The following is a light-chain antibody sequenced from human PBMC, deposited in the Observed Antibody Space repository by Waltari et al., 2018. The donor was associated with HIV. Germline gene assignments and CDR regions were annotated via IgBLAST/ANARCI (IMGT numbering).Light chain of an antibody. J-gene: IGKJ5*01. CDR3: QQYDDWPPIT. CDR2: GAS. CDR1: QSVSTN. V-gene: IGKV3-15*01. Sequence: EVVMTQSPAALSVSPGERATLSCRASQSVSTNLAWYQQKSGQGPRLIIYGASTRATGIPARFSGSGYGTEFTLTISSLQSEDFAVYFCQQYDDWPPITFGQGTRLEIK.